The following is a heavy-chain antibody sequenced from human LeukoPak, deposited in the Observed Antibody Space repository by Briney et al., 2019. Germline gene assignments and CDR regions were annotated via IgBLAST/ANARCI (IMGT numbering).Heavy chain of an antibody. CDR3: ARGYSSGPLSDDAFDI. CDR1: GFTFSSYE. J-gene: IGHJ3*02. V-gene: IGHV3-48*03. D-gene: IGHD6-19*01. CDR2: ISSSGSTI. Sequence: GGSLRLSCAASGFTFSSYEMNWVRQAPGKGLEWVSYISSSGSTIYYADSVKGRFTISRDNAKNSLYLQMNSVRAEDTAVYYCARGYSSGPLSDDAFDIRRQGTMVSVS.